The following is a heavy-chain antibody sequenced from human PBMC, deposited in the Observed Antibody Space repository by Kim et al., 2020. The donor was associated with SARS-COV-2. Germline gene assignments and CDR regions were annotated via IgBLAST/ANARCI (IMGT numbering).Heavy chain of an antibody. D-gene: IGHD1-26*01. Sequence: GGSLRLSCAASGFTFNTYWIHWVRQVPGKGLVWVSRIFSDGTTSYADSVKGRFTISRDNAKNMVYLQMNSLRPEDTAVYHCVRDRPQWDWGQGTLSPSP. CDR3: VRDRPQWD. CDR2: IFSDGTT. V-gene: IGHV3-74*01. J-gene: IGHJ4*02. CDR1: GFTFNTYW.